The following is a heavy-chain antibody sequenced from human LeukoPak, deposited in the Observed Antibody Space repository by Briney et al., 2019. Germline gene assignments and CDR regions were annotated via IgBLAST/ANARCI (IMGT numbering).Heavy chain of an antibody. J-gene: IGHJ4*02. D-gene: IGHD3-22*01. Sequence: ASVKVSCKASGYTFTDYSLYWVRQAPGQGLEWMEWINPNTGATNYAQKFQGRVTMTRDTSISTAYMELSSLRSDDTAVYFCARVKDFYYYESSADYFDYWGQGTLVTVSS. CDR2: INPNTGAT. V-gene: IGHV1-2*02. CDR1: GYTFTDYS. CDR3: ARVKDFYYYESSADYFDY.